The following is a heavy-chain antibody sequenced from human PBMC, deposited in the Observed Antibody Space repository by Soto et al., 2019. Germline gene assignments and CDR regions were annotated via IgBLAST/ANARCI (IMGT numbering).Heavy chain of an antibody. J-gene: IGHJ3*02. CDR3: AKRYCSGGSCLISDAFDI. CDR2: ISGSGGST. Sequence: GGSLRLSCAASGFTFSSYAMGWVRQAPGKGLEWVSAISGSGGSTYYADSVKGRFTISRDNSKNNLYLQMNSLRAEDTAVYYCAKRYCSGGSCLISDAFDIWGQGTMVTVSS. D-gene: IGHD2-15*01. CDR1: GFTFSSYA. V-gene: IGHV3-23*01.